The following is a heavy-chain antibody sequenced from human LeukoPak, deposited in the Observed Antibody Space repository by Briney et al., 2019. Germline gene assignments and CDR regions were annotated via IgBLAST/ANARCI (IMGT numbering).Heavy chain of an antibody. V-gene: IGHV1-69*05. D-gene: IGHD1-26*01. CDR3: ARDFGGSYALDY. CDR2: IIPIFGTA. Sequence: SVKVSCKASGGTFSSYAISWVRQAPGQGLEWMGGIIPIFGTANYAQEFQGRVTITTDESTSTAYMELSSLRSEDTAVYYCARDFGGSYALDYWGQGTLVTVSS. J-gene: IGHJ4*02. CDR1: GGTFSSYA.